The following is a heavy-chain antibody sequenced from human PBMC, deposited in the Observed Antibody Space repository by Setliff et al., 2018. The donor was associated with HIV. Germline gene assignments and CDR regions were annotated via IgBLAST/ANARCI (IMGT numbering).Heavy chain of an antibody. CDR3: ARGPESVAPRMCAFDI. Sequence: SETLSLTCSVYGGSFMGYYWNWIRQPPGKGLEWIGEINHSGNTNSNPSLKSRVTISVDPSKSQFSLRLNSVTAADTATYYCARGPESVAPRMCAFDIWGQGTMVTVSS. V-gene: IGHV4-34*01. CDR1: GGSFMGYY. CDR2: INHSGNT. D-gene: IGHD6-6*01. J-gene: IGHJ3*02.